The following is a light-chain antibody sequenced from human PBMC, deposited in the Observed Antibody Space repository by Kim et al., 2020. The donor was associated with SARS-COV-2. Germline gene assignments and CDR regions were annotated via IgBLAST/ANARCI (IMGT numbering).Light chain of an antibody. CDR3: QQYYSTPGIT. Sequence: DIVMTQSPDSLAVSLGERATINYKSSQSVLYSSNNKNYLAWYQQKPGQPPKLLIYWASTRESGVPDRFSGSGSGTDFTLTISSLQAEDVAVYYCQQYYSTPGITFGQWTRLEIK. CDR1: QSVLYSSNNKNY. CDR2: WAS. V-gene: IGKV4-1*01. J-gene: IGKJ5*01.